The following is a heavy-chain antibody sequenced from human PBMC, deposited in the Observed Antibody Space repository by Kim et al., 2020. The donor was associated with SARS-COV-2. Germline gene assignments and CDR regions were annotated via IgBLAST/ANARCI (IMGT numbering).Heavy chain of an antibody. V-gene: IGHV3-48*02. J-gene: IGHJ5*02. CDR3: ARGGYSSSWTSGWFDP. CDR2: ISSSSSTI. CDR1: GFTFSSYS. Sequence: GGSLRLSCAASGFTFSSYSMNWVRQAPGKGLEWVSYISSSSSTIYYADSVKGRFTISRDNAKNSLYLQMNSLRDEDTAVYYCARGGYSSSWTSGWFDPWGQGTLVTVSS. D-gene: IGHD6-13*01.